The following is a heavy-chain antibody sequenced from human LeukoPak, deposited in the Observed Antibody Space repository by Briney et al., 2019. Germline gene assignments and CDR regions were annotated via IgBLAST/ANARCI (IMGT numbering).Heavy chain of an antibody. V-gene: IGHV3-7*04. J-gene: IGHJ3*02. CDR1: GFTFSNYW. CDR3: TRVGYCATTSCRTAFDI. CDR2: IKEDGNEI. D-gene: IGHD2-2*03. Sequence: GGSLRLSCAASGFTFSNYWMSWVRQAPGKGLEWVANIKEDGNEIYYVDSVKGRFTISRDNAKNTLYLQMNSLRAEDTAVYFCTRVGYCATTSCRTAFDIWGQGTMVTVSS.